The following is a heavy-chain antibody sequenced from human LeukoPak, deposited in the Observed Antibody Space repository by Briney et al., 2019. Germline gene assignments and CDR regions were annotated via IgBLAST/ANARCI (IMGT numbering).Heavy chain of an antibody. CDR1: GGSISSYY. V-gene: IGHV4-59*08. CDR2: IYYSGNT. D-gene: IGHD4-17*01. CDR3: AKRIIEARDNGDSNWLDP. Sequence: SETLSLTCTVSGGSISSYYWSWIRQPPGKGLEWIGYIYYSGNTNYNPSLKSRVIISRDTSKNQFSLELTSVTAADTAVYYCAKRIIEARDNGDSNWLDPWGQGILVTVSS. J-gene: IGHJ5*01.